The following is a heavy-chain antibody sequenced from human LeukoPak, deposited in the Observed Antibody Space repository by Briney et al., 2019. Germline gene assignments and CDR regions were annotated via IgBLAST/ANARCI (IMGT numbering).Heavy chain of an antibody. J-gene: IGHJ4*02. Sequence: VGSLRLSCAASGFTFSSYAMHWVRQAPGKGLEYVSAISSNGGSTYYANSVKGRFTISRDNSKNTLYLQMGSLRAEDMAVYYCARVYSSSWYYFDYWGQGTLVTVSS. CDR3: ARVYSSSWYYFDY. V-gene: IGHV3-64*01. CDR1: GFTFSSYA. D-gene: IGHD6-13*01. CDR2: ISSNGGST.